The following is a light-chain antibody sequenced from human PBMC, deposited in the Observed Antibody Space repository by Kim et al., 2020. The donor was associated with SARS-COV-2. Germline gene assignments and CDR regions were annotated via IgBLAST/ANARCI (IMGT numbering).Light chain of an antibody. J-gene: IGLJ7*01. V-gene: IGLV3-1*01. Sequence: VSLGQTANFTCSGDNMGEKDTCWYQQRTGQSPVLVIYQDTQLPSGIPERFSGSNSGNTATLTINGTQALDEADYYCQAWETNTGVVFGGGTQLTVL. CDR1: NMGEKD. CDR2: QDT. CDR3: QAWETNTGVV.